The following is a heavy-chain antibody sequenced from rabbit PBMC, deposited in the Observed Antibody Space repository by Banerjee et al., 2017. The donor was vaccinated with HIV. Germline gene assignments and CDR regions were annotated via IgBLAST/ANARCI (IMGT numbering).Heavy chain of an antibody. CDR2: IYAGSSGKT. Sequence: QSLEESGGDLVKPGASLTLTCTASGIDFSSADYMCWVRQAPGKGLEWIACIYAGSSGKTYYTTWAKGRFTISKTSSTTVTLQMTSLTGADTATYFCAREDYSGDPGFKLWGPGTLVTVS. J-gene: IGHJ4*01. V-gene: IGHV1S40*01. CDR3: AREDYSGDPGFKL. D-gene: IGHD7-1*01. CDR1: GIDFSSADY.